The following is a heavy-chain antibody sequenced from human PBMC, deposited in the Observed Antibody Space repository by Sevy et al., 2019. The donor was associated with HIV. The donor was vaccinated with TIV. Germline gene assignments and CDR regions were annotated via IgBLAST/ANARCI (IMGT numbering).Heavy chain of an antibody. CDR1: GGSISAYH. D-gene: IGHD5-12*01. CDR3: ARAPPVRSGDDSLNWFDP. J-gene: IGHJ5*02. CDR2: IHYTGTT. V-gene: IGHV4-59*01. Sequence: SETLSLTCTVSGGSISAYHWSWIRQPPGKGLEYIGYIHYTGTTNYNPSLKSRVTISVDTSKNQFSLKLSSVTAADTALYCCARAPPVRSGDDSLNWFDPWGQGTLVTVSS.